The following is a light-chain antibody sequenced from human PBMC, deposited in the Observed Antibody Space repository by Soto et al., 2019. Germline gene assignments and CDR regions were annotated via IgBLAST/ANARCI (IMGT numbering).Light chain of an antibody. CDR1: QSVSSTY. CDR2: GAS. Sequence: EIVLTQSPGTLSLSPGERATLSCRASQSVSSTYLAWYQQKPGQAPRLLIYGASSRAPGIPDRFSGSGSGTDFTLTISRLEPEDFAVYYCQQYKDWPLTFGGGTKVEIK. V-gene: IGKV3-20*01. J-gene: IGKJ4*01. CDR3: QQYKDWPLT.